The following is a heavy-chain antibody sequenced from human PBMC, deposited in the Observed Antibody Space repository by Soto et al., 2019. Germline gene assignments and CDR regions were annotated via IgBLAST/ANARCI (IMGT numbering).Heavy chain of an antibody. CDR3: AKDSLGGMGTVMMPGHD. V-gene: IGHV3-30*18. Sequence: GGSLRLSCAVSGLTFSTYGMHWVRQAPGKGLEWVAVISYDVRKTHYADSVRGRFTISRDNSKSTLYLQMNDLRADDTALYYCAKDSLGGMGTVMMPGHDWGQGPLVTVSS. CDR1: GLTFSTYG. D-gene: IGHD3-16*01. CDR2: ISYDVRKT. J-gene: IGHJ4*02.